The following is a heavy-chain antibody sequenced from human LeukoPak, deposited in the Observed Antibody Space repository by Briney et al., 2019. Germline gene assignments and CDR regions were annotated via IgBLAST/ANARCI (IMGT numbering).Heavy chain of an antibody. V-gene: IGHV1-2*04. J-gene: IGHJ5*02. D-gene: IGHD2-15*01. CDR3: AREAELSGGGKWLTWMFDP. Sequence: ASVKVSCKASGYTFTGYYMHWVRQAPGQGLEWMGWINPNSGGTNYAQKFQGWVTMTRDTSISTAYMELSRLRSDDTAVYYCAREAELSGGGKWLTWMFDPWGQGTLVTVSS. CDR2: INPNSGGT. CDR1: GYTFTGYY.